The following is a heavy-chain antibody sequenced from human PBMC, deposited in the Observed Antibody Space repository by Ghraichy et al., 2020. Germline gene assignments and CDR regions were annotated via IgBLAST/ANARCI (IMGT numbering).Heavy chain of an antibody. CDR3: ARGYDDILTGYTDYYYYGMDV. V-gene: IGHV3-21*01. CDR2: ISSSSSYI. D-gene: IGHD3-9*01. CDR1: GFTFSSYS. J-gene: IGHJ6*02. Sequence: GGVLRLSCAASGFTFSSYSMNWVHQAPGKGLEWVSSISSSSSYIYYADSVKGRFTISRDNAKNSLYLQMNSLRAEDTAVYYCARGYDDILTGYTDYYYYGMDVWGQGTTVTVSS.